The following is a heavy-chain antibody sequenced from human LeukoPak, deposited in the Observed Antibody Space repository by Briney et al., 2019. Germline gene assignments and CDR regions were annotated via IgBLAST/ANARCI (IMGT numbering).Heavy chain of an antibody. D-gene: IGHD1-26*01. J-gene: IGHJ4*02. Sequence: GGSLRLSCAASGFTFSSYWMHCVRQVPGKGLVWVSRINTYGTNTTYADSVKGRFTISRDNAKSSLYLQNNSLRTEHTAVSYFARGSSGPPRVDYWGRGTLVTVSS. V-gene: IGHV3-74*01. CDR1: GFTFSSYW. CDR2: INTYGTNT. CDR3: ARGSSGPPRVDY.